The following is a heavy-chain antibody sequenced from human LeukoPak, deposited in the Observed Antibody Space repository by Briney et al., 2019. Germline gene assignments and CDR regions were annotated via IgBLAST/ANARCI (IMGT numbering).Heavy chain of an antibody. V-gene: IGHV3-23*01. CDR3: AKVVDCSGGSCYGVYFDY. CDR1: GFTFSSYA. CDR2: ISGSGGST. Sequence: GGSLRLSCAASGFTFSSYAMSWVRQAPGKGLEWVSAISGSGGSTYYADSVKSRFTISRDNSKNTLYLQMNSLRAEDTAVYYCAKVVDCSGGSCYGVYFDYWGQGTLVTVSS. D-gene: IGHD2-15*01. J-gene: IGHJ4*02.